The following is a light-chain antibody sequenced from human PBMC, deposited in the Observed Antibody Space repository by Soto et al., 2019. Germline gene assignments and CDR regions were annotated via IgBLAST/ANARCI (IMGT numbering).Light chain of an antibody. V-gene: IGKV3-15*01. Sequence: ETVMTQSPATLSVSPGERATLSCGASQGVSSNLAWYQQKPGQAPRLLIYSASTRATGIPARFSGSGSGTEFTLTISSLQSEDFAVYYCQQYNNWPPITFGQGTKLEIK. CDR1: QGVSSN. CDR2: SAS. CDR3: QQYNNWPPIT. J-gene: IGKJ2*01.